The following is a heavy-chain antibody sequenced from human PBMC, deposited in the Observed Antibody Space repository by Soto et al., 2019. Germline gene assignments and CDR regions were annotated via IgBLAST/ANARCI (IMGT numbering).Heavy chain of an antibody. CDR2: IDPSDSYT. J-gene: IGHJ6*02. CDR1: GYSFTSYW. V-gene: IGHV5-10-1*01. D-gene: IGHD4-17*01. CDR3: ARLLARWHYYYYGMDV. Sequence: PGESLKISCKGSGYSFTSYWISWVRQMPGKGLEWMGRIDPSDSYTNYSPTFQGRVTISADKSISTAYLQWSSLKASDTAMYYCARLLARWHYYYYGMDVWGQGTTVTVSS.